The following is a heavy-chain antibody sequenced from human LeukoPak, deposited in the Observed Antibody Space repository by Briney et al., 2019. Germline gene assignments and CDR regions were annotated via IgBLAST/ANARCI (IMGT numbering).Heavy chain of an antibody. CDR3: ARDDIEVAGTLWFDP. V-gene: IGHV3-7*01. Sequence: GGSLRLSCAASGIILSSYWMSWVRQAPGKGLEWVANIKQDGSEKWYVDSVKGRFTISRDNAKNSLYLQMNSLRVEDTAVYYCARDDIEVAGTLWFDPWGQGTLVTVSS. J-gene: IGHJ5*02. CDR2: IKQDGSEK. D-gene: IGHD6-19*01. CDR1: GIILSSYW.